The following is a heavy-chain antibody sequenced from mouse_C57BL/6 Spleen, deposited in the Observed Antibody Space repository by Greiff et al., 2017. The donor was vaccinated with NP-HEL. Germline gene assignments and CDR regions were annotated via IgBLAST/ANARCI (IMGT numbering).Heavy chain of an antibody. CDR3: ASPMVTTRYYYAMDY. CDR2: IWSGGST. D-gene: IGHD2-2*01. Sequence: QVQLKESGPGLVQPSQSLSITCTVSGFSLTSYGVHWVRQSPGKGLEWLGVIWSGGSTDYNAAFISRLSISKDNSKSQVFFKMNSLQADDTAIYYCASPMVTTRYYYAMDYWGQGTSVTVSS. J-gene: IGHJ4*01. CDR1: GFSLTSYG. V-gene: IGHV2-2*01.